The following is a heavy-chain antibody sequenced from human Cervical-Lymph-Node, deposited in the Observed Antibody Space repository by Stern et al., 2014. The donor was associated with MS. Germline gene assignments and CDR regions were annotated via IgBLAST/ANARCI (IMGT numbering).Heavy chain of an antibody. CDR1: GFTFSSYW. Sequence: EVQLVESGGGLVQPGGSLRLSCAASGFTFSSYWMTWVRQAPGKGLEWVADIRQDGNEKRYVGSVRGRFTISRDNAENSLYLQMNGLRADDTALYYCARENWARSDCDGFDVWGQGTMVTVSS. V-gene: IGHV3-7*01. J-gene: IGHJ3*01. CDR3: ARENWARSDCDGFDV. CDR2: IRQDGNEK. D-gene: IGHD2-21*02.